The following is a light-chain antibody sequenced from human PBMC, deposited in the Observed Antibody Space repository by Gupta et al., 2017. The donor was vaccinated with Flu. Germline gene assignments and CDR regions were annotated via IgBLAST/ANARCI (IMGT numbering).Light chain of an antibody. V-gene: IGKV3-20*01. CDR2: GAS. CDR3: QKEGSSPRT. Sequence: VFTRSPGTLSLSPGERATRSCRASQSVSSSYLAWYQQKPGQAPRLLIYGASSRAPGIPDRVSGSGSGTEFTLTISRREPEDIEVYYCQKEGSSPRTCGQGTKVEIK. J-gene: IGKJ1*01. CDR1: QSVSSSY.